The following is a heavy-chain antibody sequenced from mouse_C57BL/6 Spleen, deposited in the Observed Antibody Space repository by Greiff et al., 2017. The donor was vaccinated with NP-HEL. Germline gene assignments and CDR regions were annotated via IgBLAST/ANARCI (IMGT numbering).Heavy chain of an antibody. D-gene: IGHD1-1*01. CDR1: GYTFTSYW. V-gene: IGHV1S81*02. Sequence: VKLQESGAELVKAGASVKMSCKASGYTFTSYWMHWVKQRLGQGLEWFAETNPTNGRTYYNEKFKSKATLTVDKSSSTAYMLLSGPTFEDSAVYYCAIIKTILATYFDYWGQGTTLTVSS. CDR2: TNPTNGRT. CDR3: AIIKTILATYFDY. J-gene: IGHJ2*01.